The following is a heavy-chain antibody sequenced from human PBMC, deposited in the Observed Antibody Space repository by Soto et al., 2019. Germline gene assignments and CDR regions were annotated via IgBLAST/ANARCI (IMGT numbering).Heavy chain of an antibody. J-gene: IGHJ5*02. CDR1: GGSISSGGYY. Sequence: TLSLTCTVSGGSISSGGYYWSWIRQHPGKGLEWIGYIYYSGSTYYNPSLKSRVTISVDTSKNQFSLKLSSVTAADTAVYYCARGYYDFWSGYPPVRFDPWGQGTLVTVSS. V-gene: IGHV4-31*03. CDR3: ARGYYDFWSGYPPVRFDP. D-gene: IGHD3-3*01. CDR2: IYYSGST.